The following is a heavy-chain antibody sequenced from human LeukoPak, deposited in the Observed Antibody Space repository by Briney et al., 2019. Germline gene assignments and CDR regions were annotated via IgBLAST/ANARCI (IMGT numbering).Heavy chain of an antibody. J-gene: IGHJ4*02. CDR3: ARDGYGNNYALYYFDS. Sequence: GGSLKLSCAASGFTFSSYNMNWVRQAPGKGLEWVSSINSSSSYIYYADSVKGRFTISRDNAKNSLYLQMNSLRADDTAVYYCARDGYGNNYALYYFDSWGQGNLVTVSS. CDR2: INSSSSYI. D-gene: IGHD5-18*01. V-gene: IGHV3-21*01. CDR1: GFTFSSYN.